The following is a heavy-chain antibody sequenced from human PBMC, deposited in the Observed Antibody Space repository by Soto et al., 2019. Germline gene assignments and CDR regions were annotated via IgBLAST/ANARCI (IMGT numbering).Heavy chain of an antibody. J-gene: IGHJ4*02. CDR1: GFTFSSYW. Sequence: VQLVESGGGLVQPGGSLRLSCAASGFTFSSYWMTWVRQAPGKGLEWVANIKQDGSEKYYVDSVKGRFTISRDNAKNSLYLQMSSLRAEDTAVYYCVRQARTYNDYGDFDYWGQGTLVTVSS. CDR2: IKQDGSEK. V-gene: IGHV3-7*03. CDR3: VRQARTYNDYGDFDY. D-gene: IGHD4-17*01.